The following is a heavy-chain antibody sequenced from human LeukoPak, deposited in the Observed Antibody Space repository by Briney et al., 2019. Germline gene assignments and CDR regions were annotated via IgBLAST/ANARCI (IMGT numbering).Heavy chain of an antibody. J-gene: IGHJ3*02. CDR2: ISGGGGST. V-gene: IGHV3-23*01. Sequence: AGGSLRLSCAASGFTFSSYAMSWVRQAPGKGLEWVSAISGGGGSTYYADSVKGRCTISKDNSKNTLYVQMNSLRAEDTAVYYCARAYSGSLTTFDIWGQGTMVTVSS. CDR1: GFTFSSYA. CDR3: ARAYSGSLTTFDI. D-gene: IGHD1-26*01.